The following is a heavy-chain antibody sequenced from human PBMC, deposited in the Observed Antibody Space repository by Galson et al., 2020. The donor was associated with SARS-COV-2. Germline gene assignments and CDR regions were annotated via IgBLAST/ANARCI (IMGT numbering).Heavy chain of an antibody. D-gene: IGHD3-16*01. CDR2: ISTSSSYI. Sequence: TGGSLRLSCAASGFTFRNYSMNWVHQAPGKGLEWVSSISTSSSYIYYADSVKGRFTISRDNAKNSLYLQMNSLRAEDTAVYYCARNTAYETWGGPGYYYFGMDVWGQGTTVTVSS. CDR1: GFTFRNYS. CDR3: ARNTAYETWGGPGYYYFGMDV. J-gene: IGHJ6*02. V-gene: IGHV3-21*01.